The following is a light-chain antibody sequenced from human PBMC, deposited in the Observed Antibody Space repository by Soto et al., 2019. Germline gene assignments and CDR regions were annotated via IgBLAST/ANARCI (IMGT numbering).Light chain of an antibody. CDR3: QQRSNWPPIT. Sequence: EIVLTQSPATLSLSPGERATLSCRASQSISSYLAWYQQKPGQAPRLLIYDASNRATGIPAKFSGSGFGTDFTLTISSLEPEDCAVYYCQQRSNWPPITFGQGTRLESK. J-gene: IGKJ5*01. V-gene: IGKV3-11*01. CDR2: DAS. CDR1: QSISSY.